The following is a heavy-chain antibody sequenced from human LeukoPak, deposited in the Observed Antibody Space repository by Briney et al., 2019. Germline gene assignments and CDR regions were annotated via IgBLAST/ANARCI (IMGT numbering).Heavy chain of an antibody. J-gene: IGHJ6*02. CDR3: ARGPVADYYYGMDV. CDR1: GYTFTSYD. Sequence: GASVKVSCKASGYTFTSYDINWVRQATGQGLEWMGWMNPNSGNTGYAQKFQGRVTMTRNTSISTAYMELSSLRSEDTAVYYCARGPVADYYYGMDVWGQGTTVTVSS. V-gene: IGHV1-8*01. CDR2: MNPNSGNT. D-gene: IGHD5-12*01.